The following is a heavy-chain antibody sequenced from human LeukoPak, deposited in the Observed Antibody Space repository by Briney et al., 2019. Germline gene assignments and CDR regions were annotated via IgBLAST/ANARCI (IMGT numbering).Heavy chain of an antibody. CDR1: GYTFTSYD. J-gene: IGHJ4*02. CDR3: ARVAIFGVYMAYYFDY. V-gene: IGHV1-18*01. Sequence: GASVKLSCKASGYTFTSYDISWVRQAPGQGLESVGWISAYNGNTNSAQKLQGRVTMTTDTSMSTAYMELRSLRSDDTAVYYCARVAIFGVYMAYYFDYWGQGTLVTVSS. CDR2: ISAYNGNT. D-gene: IGHD3-3*01.